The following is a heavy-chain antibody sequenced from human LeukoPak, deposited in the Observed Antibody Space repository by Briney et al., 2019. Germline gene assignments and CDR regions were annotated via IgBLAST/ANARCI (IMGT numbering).Heavy chain of an antibody. CDR1: GFTSIAYA. V-gene: IGHV3-23*01. D-gene: IGHD3-16*01. CDR2: ISGGGVTT. Sequence: GGSLRLACVGSGFTSIAYALTWARQAPGKGLEWVSGISGGGVTTYYADSVKGRFTISRDNSKNTLYLQMNSLRADDTAIYYCARNQQLGGHSYYYYGMDVWGQGTTVTVSS. CDR3: ARNQQLGGHSYYYYGMDV. J-gene: IGHJ6*02.